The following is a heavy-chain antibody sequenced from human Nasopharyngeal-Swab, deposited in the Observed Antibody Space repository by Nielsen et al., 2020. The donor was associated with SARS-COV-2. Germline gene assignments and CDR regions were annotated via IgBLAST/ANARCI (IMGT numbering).Heavy chain of an antibody. J-gene: IGHJ6*03. CDR3: AREAMGIAVAGTSLGYMDV. D-gene: IGHD6-19*01. CDR2: ISSSSSYT. Sequence: GESLKISCAASGFTFSGYYMSWIRQAPGKGLEWVSYISSSSSYTNYADSVKGRFTISRDNAKNSLYLQMNSLRAEDTAVYYCAREAMGIAVAGTSLGYMDVWGKGTTVTVSS. CDR1: GFTFSGYY. V-gene: IGHV3-11*06.